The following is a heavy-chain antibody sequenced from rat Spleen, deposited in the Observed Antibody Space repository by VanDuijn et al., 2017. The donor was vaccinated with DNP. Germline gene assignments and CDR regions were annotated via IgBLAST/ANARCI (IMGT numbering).Heavy chain of an antibody. CDR1: GFTFSSYW. CDR2: ITSSGGNT. Sequence: EVQLVESGGGLVQPGRSLKLSCVASGFTFSSYWMTWIRQAPGKGLEWVASITSSGGNTFYPDSVKGRFTISRDNANRTLYLQMDSLRSEDTATYYCATSPGPNWFAYWGQGTLVTVSS. D-gene: IGHD1-4*01. CDR3: ATSPGPNWFAY. J-gene: IGHJ3*01. V-gene: IGHV5-31*01.